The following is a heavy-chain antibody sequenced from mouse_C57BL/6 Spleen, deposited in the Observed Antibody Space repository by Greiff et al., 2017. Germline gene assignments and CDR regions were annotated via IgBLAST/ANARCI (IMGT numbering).Heavy chain of an antibody. D-gene: IGHD4-1*01. CDR1: GFTFSDDG. Sequence: EVKLVESGGGLVKPGGSLKLSCAASGFTFSDDGMHWVRLAPEKGLEWVAYISSGSSTIYYADTVKGRFTISRDNAKNTLFLQMTSLRSEDTAMYYCARAGTWYFDYWGQGTTLTVSS. CDR2: ISSGSSTI. J-gene: IGHJ2*01. CDR3: ARAGTWYFDY. V-gene: IGHV5-17*01.